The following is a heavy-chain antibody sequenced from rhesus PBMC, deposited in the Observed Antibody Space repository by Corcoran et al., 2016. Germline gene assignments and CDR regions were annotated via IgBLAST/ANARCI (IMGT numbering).Heavy chain of an antibody. V-gene: IGHV4S2*01. J-gene: IGHJ3*01. CDR2: IYGSGGST. CDR3: ARVGHGSSYSGAVFDF. CDR1: GASISSNY. D-gene: IGHD4-29*01. Sequence: QVQLQESGPGLVKPSETLPLPCAVSGASISSNYSRWIRQAPGKGLEWIGRIYGSGGSTDYNPSLKSRVTISIDTSKNQFSLKLSSVTAADTAVYYCARVGHGSSYSGAVFDFWGQGLRVTVSS.